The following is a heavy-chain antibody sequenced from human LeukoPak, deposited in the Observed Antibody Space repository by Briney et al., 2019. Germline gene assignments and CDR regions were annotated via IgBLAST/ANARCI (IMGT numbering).Heavy chain of an antibody. CDR1: GYTFTNYY. Sequence: ASLKVSCKASGYTFTNYYIHWVRQAPGQGLEWMGWINTYSGGTKYAQKFQGRVIMTRDTSISTAYMELSRLNSDDTAMYYCASLFDYTSNTAWFDPWGQGTLVTVSS. J-gene: IGHJ5*02. D-gene: IGHD4-11*01. V-gene: IGHV1-2*02. CDR2: INTYSGGT. CDR3: ASLFDYTSNTAWFDP.